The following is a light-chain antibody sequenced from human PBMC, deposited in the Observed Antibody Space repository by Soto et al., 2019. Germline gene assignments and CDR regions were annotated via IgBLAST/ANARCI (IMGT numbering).Light chain of an antibody. CDR1: HSVNSK. CDR2: GAS. V-gene: IGKV3-15*01. Sequence: ETVMPQSPATLSLSPGERAPLSGRASHSVNSKLVWYQQKPGQATRLLIYGASTRATGIPARFRGSGSGTDFTLTIDSLQSEEFAVYHCQQYNDWPPAVGGGTKVDIK. CDR3: QQYNDWPPA. J-gene: IGKJ4*01.